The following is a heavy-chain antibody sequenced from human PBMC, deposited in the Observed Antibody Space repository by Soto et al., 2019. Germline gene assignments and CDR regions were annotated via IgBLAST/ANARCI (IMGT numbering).Heavy chain of an antibody. CDR3: ARGLGVATRKPFDY. CDR2: ISNNGGAT. Sequence: EVQLVESGGGLVQPGGSLRLSCAASGFTFSSYAMHWVRQAPGKGLXYXSGISNNGGATYYASSVRGRFTISRDNSKNTLFLQMGGLRPEDMAVYHCARGLGVATRKPFDYWGQGTVVTVSS. V-gene: IGHV3-64*01. D-gene: IGHD6-19*01. J-gene: IGHJ4*02. CDR1: GFTFSSYA.